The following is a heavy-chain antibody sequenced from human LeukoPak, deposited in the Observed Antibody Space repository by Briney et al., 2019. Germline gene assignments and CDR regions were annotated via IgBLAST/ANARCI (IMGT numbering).Heavy chain of an antibody. CDR2: TYYRYNWCN. CDR3: AREGEQWLAYYFDY. V-gene: IGHV6-1*01. J-gene: IGHJ4*02. CDR1: GDTVSSNSAA. D-gene: IGHD6-19*01. Sequence: SQTLSLTCAISGDTVSSNSAAWNWIRQSPSRGLEWLGRTYYRYNWCNDYAVSVKSRITINPDTSKNQFSLQLNSVTPEDTAVYYCAREGEQWLAYYFDYWGQGTLVTVSS.